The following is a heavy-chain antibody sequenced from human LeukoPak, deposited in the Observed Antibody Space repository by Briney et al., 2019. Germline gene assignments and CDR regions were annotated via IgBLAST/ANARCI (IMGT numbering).Heavy chain of an antibody. Sequence: GASVKVSCKASGYTFTSYAMHWVRQAPGQGLEWMGWITPSGGTNYPQKFQGRVAITRDTSITTAYMDLSRLTSDDTDVYYCARNRYGDGFAHFDYWGQGALVTVSS. CDR2: ITPSGGT. D-gene: IGHD5-24*01. V-gene: IGHV1-2*02. CDR3: ARNRYGDGFAHFDY. CDR1: GYTFTSYA. J-gene: IGHJ4*02.